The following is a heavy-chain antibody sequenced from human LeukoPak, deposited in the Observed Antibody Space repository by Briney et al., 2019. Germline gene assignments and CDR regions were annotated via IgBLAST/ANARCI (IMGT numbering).Heavy chain of an antibody. J-gene: IGHJ4*02. CDR1: GGSISSSSCY. D-gene: IGHD3-10*01. Sequence: PSETLSLTCTVPGGSISSSSCYWGWIRQPPGKGLEWIGSIYYSGSTYYNPSLKSRVIISVDTSKNQFSLKLSSVTAADTAVYYCARLPAGSVSLSYFDYWGQGTLATVSS. V-gene: IGHV4-39*01. CDR3: ARLPAGSVSLSYFDY. CDR2: IYYSGST.